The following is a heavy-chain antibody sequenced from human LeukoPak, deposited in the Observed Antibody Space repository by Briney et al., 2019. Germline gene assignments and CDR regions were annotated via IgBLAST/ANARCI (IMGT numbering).Heavy chain of an antibody. V-gene: IGHV3-30*03. J-gene: IGHJ4*02. CDR1: GFTFSSYG. Sequence: GGSLRLSCAASGFTFSSYGMDWVRQAPGKGLEWVAVISYDGSNKYYADSVKGRFTISRDNSKNTLYLQMNSLRAEDTAVYYCASLGGHYGPSDYWGQGTLVTVSS. CDR3: ASLGGHYGPSDY. CDR2: ISYDGSNK. D-gene: IGHD4-17*01.